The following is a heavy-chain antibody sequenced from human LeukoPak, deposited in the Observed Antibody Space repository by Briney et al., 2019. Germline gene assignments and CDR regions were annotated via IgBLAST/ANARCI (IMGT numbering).Heavy chain of an antibody. V-gene: IGHV1-8*01. CDR2: MNPNSGNT. D-gene: IGHD2-2*01. CDR3: ARPHCSSTDCHPPEWFDP. J-gene: IGHJ5*02. CDR1: GYTFTNYD. Sequence: ASVRVSCKTSGYTFTNYDISWVRQATGQGLEWMGWMNPNSGNTGYAQKFQGRVTMTRNTSISTAYMELSSLRSEDTAVYYCARPHCSSTDCHPPEWFDPWGQGTLVTVSP.